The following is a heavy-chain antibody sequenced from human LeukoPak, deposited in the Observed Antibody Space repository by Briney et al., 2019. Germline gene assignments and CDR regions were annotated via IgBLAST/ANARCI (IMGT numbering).Heavy chain of an antibody. V-gene: IGHV4-31*03. CDR2: IHYSGST. D-gene: IGHD6-19*01. CDR1: GDSISSGDYY. J-gene: IGHJ4*02. CDR3: ARAKYSSGWYLDY. Sequence: PSETLSLTCTVSGDSISSGDYYWTWIRHHPGKGLEWIGYIHYSGSTYYNPSLKSRVTISVDTSKNQFSLKVSSVTAADTAVYYCARAKYSSGWYLDYWGQGTLVTVSS.